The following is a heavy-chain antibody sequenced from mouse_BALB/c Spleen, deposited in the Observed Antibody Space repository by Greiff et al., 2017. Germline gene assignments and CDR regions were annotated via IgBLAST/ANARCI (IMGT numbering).Heavy chain of an antibody. J-gene: IGHJ4*01. D-gene: IGHD1-1*01. CDR1: GFTFSSYA. CDR2: ISSGGST. V-gene: IGHV5-6-5*01. CDR3: ARGGPYYGSSFPMDY. Sequence: EGMLVESGGGLVKPGGSLKLSCAASGFTFSSYAMSWVRQTPEKRLEWVASISSGGSTYYPDSVKGRFTISRDNARNILYLQMSSLRSEDTAMYYCARGGPYYGSSFPMDYWGQGTSVTVSS.